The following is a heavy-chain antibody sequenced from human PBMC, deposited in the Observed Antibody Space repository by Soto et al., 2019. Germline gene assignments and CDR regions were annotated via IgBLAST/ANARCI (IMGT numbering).Heavy chain of an antibody. CDR2: IIPIFGTA. Sequence: QVQLVQSGAEVKKPGSSVKVSCKASGDTFSSYVISWVRQAPGQGLEWMGAIIPIFGTANYSQKFQGRVTMTADESTSTAYMELGSLRSEDTAVYYCARDPVYSSSSGVRDVWGQETTVTVSS. J-gene: IGHJ6*02. CDR1: GDTFSSYV. D-gene: IGHD6-6*01. CDR3: ARDPVYSSSSGVRDV. V-gene: IGHV1-69*01.